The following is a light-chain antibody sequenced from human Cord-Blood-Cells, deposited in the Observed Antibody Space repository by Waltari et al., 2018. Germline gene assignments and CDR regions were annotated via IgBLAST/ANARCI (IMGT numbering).Light chain of an antibody. V-gene: IGLV2-23*01. Sequence: QSALTQPASVSGSPGQSITISCTGTSSDAGSYNYVSWYQQHPGKAPKLMIYEGSKRPSGVSNRFSGSKSGNTASLTISGLQAEDEADYYCCSYAGSSTLVFGGGTKLTVL. CDR3: CSYAGSSTLV. CDR2: EGS. CDR1: SSDAGSYNY. J-gene: IGLJ3*02.